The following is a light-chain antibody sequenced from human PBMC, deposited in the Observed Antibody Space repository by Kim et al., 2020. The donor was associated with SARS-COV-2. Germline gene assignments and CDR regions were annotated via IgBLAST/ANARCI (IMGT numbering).Light chain of an antibody. Sequence: QAGLTQSPSVSKGLRQTAIFTCTGNSNVVGNQGAAWLQQHQGHPPKLLCYRNNNRPSGISERFSASMSGNTASLTITGLQPEEAAALDSSLSAHVIFGGGSKLTVL. CDR2: RNN. CDR3: SLSAHVI. J-gene: IGLJ2*01. CDR1: SNVVGNQG. V-gene: IGLV10-54*02.